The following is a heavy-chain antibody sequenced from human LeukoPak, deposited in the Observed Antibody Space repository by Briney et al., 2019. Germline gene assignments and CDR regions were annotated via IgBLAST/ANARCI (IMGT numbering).Heavy chain of an antibody. V-gene: IGHV3-23*01. CDR3: AKDYVWGSYPRSYFDY. CDR1: GVNFSSYA. Sequence: GGSLRLSCAASGVNFSSYAMSWVRQAPGKGLEWVSAISGSGGSTYYADSVKGRFTISRDNSKNTLYLQMNSLRAEDTAVYYCAKDYVWGSYPRSYFDYWGQGTLVTVSS. CDR2: ISGSGGST. J-gene: IGHJ4*02. D-gene: IGHD3-16*01.